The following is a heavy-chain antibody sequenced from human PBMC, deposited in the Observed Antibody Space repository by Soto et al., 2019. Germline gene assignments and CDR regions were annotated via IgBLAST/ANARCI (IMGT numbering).Heavy chain of an antibody. CDR3: ARILGYCSSTSCTVGYYYYYGMDV. Sequence: ASVKVSCKASAYTFTSYGISWVRQAPGQGLEWMGWISAYNGNTNYAQKLQGRVTMTTDTSTSTAYMELRSLRSDDTAVYYCARILGYCSSTSCTVGYYYYYGMDVWGQGTTVTVSS. J-gene: IGHJ6*02. CDR1: AYTFTSYG. D-gene: IGHD2-2*01. V-gene: IGHV1-18*04. CDR2: ISAYNGNT.